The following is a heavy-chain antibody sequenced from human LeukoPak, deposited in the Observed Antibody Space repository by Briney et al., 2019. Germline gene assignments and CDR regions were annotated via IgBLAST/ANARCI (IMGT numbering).Heavy chain of an antibody. V-gene: IGHV4-4*07. Sequence: SETLSLTCTVSGGSIIMYDWGWIGQPPGKGLGGIGRIYSSGGTNYNPSLKRRVTMSVDTSKNQFSMKLSSVTAADTAVYYCARDRGAYCGGDCYSGDAFDIWGQGTMVTVSS. CDR3: ARDRGAYCGGDCYSGDAFDI. CDR2: IYSSGGT. CDR1: GGSIIMYD. J-gene: IGHJ3*02. D-gene: IGHD2-21*02.